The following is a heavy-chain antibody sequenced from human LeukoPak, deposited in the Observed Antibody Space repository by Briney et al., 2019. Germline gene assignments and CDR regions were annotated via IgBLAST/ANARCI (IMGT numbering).Heavy chain of an antibody. J-gene: IGHJ4*02. CDR2: MNPNSGNT. CDR1: GYTFTSYD. D-gene: IGHD6-6*01. CDR3: AREPDGRGQLADY. V-gene: IGHV1-8*02. Sequence: ASVKVSCKASGYTFTSYDINWVRQATGQGLEWMGWMNPNSGNTGYAQTFQGRVTMTRDTSTSTVYMELSSLRSEDTAVYYCAREPDGRGQLADYWGQGTLVTVSS.